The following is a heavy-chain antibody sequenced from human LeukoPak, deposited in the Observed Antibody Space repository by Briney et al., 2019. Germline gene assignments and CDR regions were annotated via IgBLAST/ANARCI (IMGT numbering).Heavy chain of an antibody. D-gene: IGHD4-11*01. Sequence: GGSLRLSCAVSGFTFSNEAMGWVRQLRGGGLEWVSTISPGGGTTYYAESMKGRFTISRDNSKSTLYLEMNSLSVEDTAVYYCTKVRSGSSNWALRVFDYWGQGALVTVSS. J-gene: IGHJ4*02. V-gene: IGHV3-23*01. CDR1: GFTFSNEA. CDR3: TKVRSGSSNWALRVFDY. CDR2: ISPGGGTT.